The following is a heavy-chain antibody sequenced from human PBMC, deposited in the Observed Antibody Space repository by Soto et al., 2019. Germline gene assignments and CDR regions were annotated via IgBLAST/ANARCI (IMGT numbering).Heavy chain of an antibody. V-gene: IGHV1-18*01. CDR1: GYTFTNYV. Sequence: ASVKVSCKASGYTFTNYVISWVRQAPGQGPEWMGWISGYNGNTKYARKVQGRVTLTTDTSASTAYMELRGLRSDDTAVYYCARGGSSWSAEYYEQWGQGTLVTVSS. J-gene: IGHJ1*01. CDR3: ARGGSSWSAEYYEQ. D-gene: IGHD6-13*01. CDR2: ISGYNGNT.